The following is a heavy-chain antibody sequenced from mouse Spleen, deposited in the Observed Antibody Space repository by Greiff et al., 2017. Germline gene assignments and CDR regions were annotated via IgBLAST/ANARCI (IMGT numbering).Heavy chain of an antibody. D-gene: IGHD1-1*01. CDR3: TPPLYYGYAMDY. CDR2: IDPENGDT. J-gene: IGHJ4*01. V-gene: IGHV14-4*01. CDR1: GFNIKDDY. Sequence: EVQLQQSGAELVRPGASVKLSCTASGFNIKDDYMHWVKQRPEQGLEWIGWIDPENGDTEYASKFQGKATITADTSSNTAYLQLSSLTSEDTAVYYCTPPLYYGYAMDYWGQGTSVTVSS.